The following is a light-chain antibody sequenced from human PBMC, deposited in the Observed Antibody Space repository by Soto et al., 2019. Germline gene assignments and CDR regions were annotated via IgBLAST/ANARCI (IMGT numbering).Light chain of an antibody. CDR2: EVN. CDR3: SSYGGYNNVV. V-gene: IGLV2-8*01. Sequence: QSVFTQPPSASGSPGQSVTISCTGTSSDVGGYNYVSWFQQHPGKAPKLIIHEVNQRPSGVPDRFSGSKSGNTASLTVSGLQAEDEGTYYCSSYGGYNNVVFGTGTKVTVL. J-gene: IGLJ1*01. CDR1: SSDVGGYNY.